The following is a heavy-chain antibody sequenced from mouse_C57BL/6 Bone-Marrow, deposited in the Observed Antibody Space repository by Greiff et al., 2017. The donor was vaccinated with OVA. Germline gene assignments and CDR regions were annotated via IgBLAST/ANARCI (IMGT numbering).Heavy chain of an antibody. V-gene: IGHV1-81*01. CDR1: GYTFTSYG. D-gene: IGHD1-1*02. CDR2: IYPRSGNT. Sequence: QVTLKVSGAELARPGASVKLSCKASGYTFTSYGISWVKQRTGQGLEWIGEIYPRSGNTYYNEKFKGKATLTADKSSSTAYMELRSLTSEDSAVYFCARYGPYYFDYWGQGTTLTVSS. J-gene: IGHJ2*01. CDR3: ARYGPYYFDY.